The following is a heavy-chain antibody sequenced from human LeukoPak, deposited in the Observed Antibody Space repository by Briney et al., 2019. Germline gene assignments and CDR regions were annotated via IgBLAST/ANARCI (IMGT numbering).Heavy chain of an antibody. CDR1: GFTFSSYW. V-gene: IGHV3-7*01. Sequence: GGSLRLSCAASGFTFSSYWMTWVRQAPGKGLEWVANIKQDGSVKYYVDSVKGRFSISRDNAKNSLCLQMNSLRDEDTAVYYCAAYSSALGWLDPWGQGTLVTVSS. CDR3: AAYSSALGWLDP. D-gene: IGHD6-19*01. CDR2: IKQDGSVK. J-gene: IGHJ5*02.